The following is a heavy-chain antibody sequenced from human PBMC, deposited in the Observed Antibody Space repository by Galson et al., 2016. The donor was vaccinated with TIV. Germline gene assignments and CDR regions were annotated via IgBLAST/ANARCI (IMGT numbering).Heavy chain of an antibody. CDR3: ARDASGSYKDYYYYGMDV. J-gene: IGHJ6*02. D-gene: IGHD1-26*01. Sequence: SVKVSCKASGVIFNSYTFNWVRQAPGQGLEWMGGIIPIFGTTNYAQKFQGRVTITTDKSTTTAYIELSSLRSEDTAVYYCARDASGSYKDYYYYGMDVWGQGTTVIVSS. V-gene: IGHV1-69*05. CDR1: GVIFNSYT. CDR2: IIPIFGTT.